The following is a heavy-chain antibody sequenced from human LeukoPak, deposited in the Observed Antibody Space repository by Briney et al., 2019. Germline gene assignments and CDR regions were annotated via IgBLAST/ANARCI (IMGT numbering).Heavy chain of an antibody. D-gene: IGHD6-13*01. CDR2: IIPIFGTA. J-gene: IGHJ5*02. V-gene: IGHV1-69*13. CDR1: GGTFSSYA. Sequence: ASVKVSCKASGGTFSSYAISWVRQAPGQGLEWMGGIIPIFGTANYAQKFQGRVTITADESTSTAYMELSSLRSEDTAVYYCASPRGSSSWYDWFDPWGQGTLVTVSS. CDR3: ASPRGSSSWYDWFDP.